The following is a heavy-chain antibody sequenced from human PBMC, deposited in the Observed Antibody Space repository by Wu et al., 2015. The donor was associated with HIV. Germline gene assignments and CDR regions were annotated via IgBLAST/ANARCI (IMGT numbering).Heavy chain of an antibody. CDR2: ITPIFQTP. Sequence: QVHLVQSGPEVKKPGSSVKVSCKASGDISNSHAINWVRQAPGQGLEWMGGITPIFQTPNHAQKFQGRISISMDKSTTTVYMEMRRLTSEDSAVYYCARRGSWGDHTNMIRGGLDVWGRGTTVTVSS. J-gene: IGHJ6*02. V-gene: IGHV1-69*05. CDR3: ARRGSWGDHTNMIRGGLDV. CDR1: GDISNSHA. D-gene: IGHD3-10*01.